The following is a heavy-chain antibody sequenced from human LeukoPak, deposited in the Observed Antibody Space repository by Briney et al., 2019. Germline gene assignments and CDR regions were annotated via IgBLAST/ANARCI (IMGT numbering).Heavy chain of an antibody. D-gene: IGHD6-19*01. Sequence: SQTLSLTCVVSGDSVSSKNGAWNWIRQSPSRGLEWLGRTYYRSKWYNDYAESMEGRMTISQDTSKNQYSLLLNSVTPDDTAVYYCARDFGTTGWHTFDHWGQGTLVTVSS. CDR1: GDSVSSKNGA. CDR2: TYYRSKWYN. V-gene: IGHV6-1*01. CDR3: ARDFGTTGWHTFDH. J-gene: IGHJ4*02.